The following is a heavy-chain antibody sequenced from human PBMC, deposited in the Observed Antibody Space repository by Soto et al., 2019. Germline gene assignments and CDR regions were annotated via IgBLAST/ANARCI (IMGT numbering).Heavy chain of an antibody. Sequence: QVQLVESGGGVVQPGRSLRLSCAASGFTFSSYAMHWVRQAPGKGLEWVAVISYDGSNKYYADSVKGRFTISRDNSKNTLYLQKNGLRGEDTVVYYCARGRAGGIVLVPAAMNYHYGRDVGGQGTPVTFSS. CDR1: GFTFSSYA. CDR3: ARGRAGGIVLVPAAMNYHYGRDV. V-gene: IGHV3-30-3*01. J-gene: IGHJ6*02. CDR2: ISYDGSNK. D-gene: IGHD2-2*01.